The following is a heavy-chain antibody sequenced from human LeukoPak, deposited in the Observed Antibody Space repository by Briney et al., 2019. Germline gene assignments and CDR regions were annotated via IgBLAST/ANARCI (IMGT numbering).Heavy chain of an antibody. V-gene: IGHV6-1*01. Sequence: SQTLSLTSALSGDSVSTNSAAWISIRQSPSSGLEWLGRTYYRSKWYIAYAVSVKSRITINPDTSKNQFSLQLNSVTPEDTAMYYCARVYYDILTGYYNVIDSWGQGTLVTVSS. J-gene: IGHJ4*02. CDR2: TYYRSKWYI. D-gene: IGHD3-9*01. CDR1: GDSVSTNSAA. CDR3: ARVYYDILTGYYNVIDS.